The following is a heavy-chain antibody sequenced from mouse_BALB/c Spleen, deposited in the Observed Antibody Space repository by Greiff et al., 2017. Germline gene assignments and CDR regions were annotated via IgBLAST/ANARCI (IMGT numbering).Heavy chain of an antibody. D-gene: IGHD1-1*01. CDR2: IYPGSGST. CDR1: RYNFTSYW. Sequence: QVQLQQPGAELVKPGTSVKLSCKASRYNFTSYWINWVKLRPGQGLEWIGDIYPGSGSTNYNEKFKSKATLTVDTSSSTAYMQLSSLASEDSALYYCAREFYYGSSYYFDYWGQGTTLTVSS. V-gene: IGHV1-55*01. CDR3: AREFYYGSSYYFDY. J-gene: IGHJ2*01.